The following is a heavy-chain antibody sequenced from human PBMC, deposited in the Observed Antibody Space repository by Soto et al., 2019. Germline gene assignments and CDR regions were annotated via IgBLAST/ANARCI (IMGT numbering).Heavy chain of an antibody. D-gene: IGHD1-1*01. V-gene: IGHV1-2*02. CDR3: ASHDPGARFDP. Sequence: ASVKVSCKAPRYIFTAYFMHWVRQAPGQGLEWMGWINPNNGATHYGLSFQGRVTMTRDRSISTAYMELISLRSDDTAVYYCASHDPGARFDPWGQGTLVTVSS. CDR2: INPNNGAT. CDR1: RYIFTAYF. J-gene: IGHJ5*02.